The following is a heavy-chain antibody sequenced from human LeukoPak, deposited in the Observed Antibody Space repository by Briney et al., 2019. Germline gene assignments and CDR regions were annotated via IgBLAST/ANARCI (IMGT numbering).Heavy chain of an antibody. CDR2: INHSGST. CDR3: ARLVVVTAEGHWFDP. Sequence: SSETLSLTCTVYGGSFSGFYWSWIRQPPGKGLEWIGEINHSGSTNYTPSLKSRITMSLDTSKNHFSLKLSSVTAADTAMYYCARLVVVTAEGHWFDPWGQGTLVTVSS. J-gene: IGHJ5*02. V-gene: IGHV4-34*09. D-gene: IGHD2-21*02. CDR1: GGSFSGFY.